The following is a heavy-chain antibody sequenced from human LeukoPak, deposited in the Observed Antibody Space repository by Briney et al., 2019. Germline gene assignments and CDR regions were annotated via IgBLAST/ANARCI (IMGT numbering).Heavy chain of an antibody. J-gene: IGHJ4*02. CDR2: IYESGST. D-gene: IGHD3-22*01. Sequence: PSETLSLTCTVSGSSISNYYWSWIRQPPGKGLEWIGYIYESGSTNYNPSLKSRVTMSLDTSKNQFSLKLSSVTAADTAVYYCARDCYDSSGCFDYWGQGTLVTVSS. CDR1: GSSISNYY. V-gene: IGHV4-59*01. CDR3: ARDCYDSSGCFDY.